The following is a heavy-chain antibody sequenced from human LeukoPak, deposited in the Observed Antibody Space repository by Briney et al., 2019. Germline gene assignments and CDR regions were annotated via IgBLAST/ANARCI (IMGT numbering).Heavy chain of an antibody. D-gene: IGHD3-3*01. V-gene: IGHV3-23*01. CDR1: GFTFRSYA. CDR2: ISGSGGST. Sequence: GGSLRLSCAASGFTFRSYAMSWVRQAPGKGLEWVSAISGSGGSTYYADSVKGRFTISRDNSKNTLYLQMNSLRAEDTAVYYCAKGYDFWSGYYHDDAFDIWGQGTMVTVSS. J-gene: IGHJ3*02. CDR3: AKGYDFWSGYYHDDAFDI.